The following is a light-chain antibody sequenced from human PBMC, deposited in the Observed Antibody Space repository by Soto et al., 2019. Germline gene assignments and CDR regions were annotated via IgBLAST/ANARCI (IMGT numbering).Light chain of an antibody. V-gene: IGKV1-17*01. Sequence: DIQMTQSPSSLSASVGDRVTITCRASQGIRNELGWYQQKPGKAPKRLIYTTSTLESGVPSRFSGSGSGIEFTLTISSLQPEDFATYYCLQHTTYPLTFGGGTKVEIK. CDR3: LQHTTYPLT. CDR2: TTS. J-gene: IGKJ4*01. CDR1: QGIRNE.